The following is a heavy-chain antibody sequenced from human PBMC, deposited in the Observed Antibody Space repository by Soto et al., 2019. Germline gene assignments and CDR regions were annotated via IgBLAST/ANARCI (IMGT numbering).Heavy chain of an antibody. J-gene: IGHJ4*02. D-gene: IGHD6-19*01. V-gene: IGHV3-23*01. CDR3: AKERSSGWSFDY. Sequence: GGSLRLSCAASGFTFSSYGMHWVRQAPGKGLEWVTGISGSGDSTYYADSVKGRFTVSRDNSKNTLYLQMNSLRAEDTAVFYCAKERSSGWSFDYWGQGTLVTVSS. CDR2: ISGSGDST. CDR1: GFTFSSYG.